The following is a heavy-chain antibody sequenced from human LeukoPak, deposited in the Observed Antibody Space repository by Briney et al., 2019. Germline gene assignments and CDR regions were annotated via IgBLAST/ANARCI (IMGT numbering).Heavy chain of an antibody. CDR1: GGSISSGGYY. Sequence: SETLSLTCTVSGGSISSGGYYWSWIRQHPGKGLEWIGYIYYSGSTYYNPSLKSRVTISVETSKNQFSLKLSSVTAADTAVYYCARDKMRDYDYVWGSYRSDAFDIWGQGTMVTVSS. CDR2: IYYSGST. J-gene: IGHJ3*02. V-gene: IGHV4-31*03. CDR3: ARDKMRDYDYVWGSYRSDAFDI. D-gene: IGHD3-16*02.